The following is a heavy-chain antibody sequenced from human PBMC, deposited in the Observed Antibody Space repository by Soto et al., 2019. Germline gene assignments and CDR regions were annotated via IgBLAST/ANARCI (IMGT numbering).Heavy chain of an antibody. J-gene: IGHJ6*02. D-gene: IGHD3-10*01. CDR2: IYYSRST. CDR3: ARDKYYYGSGSHPHYGMDV. CDR1: GGSISSGGYY. V-gene: IGHV4-31*03. Sequence: PSETLSLTCTVSGGSISSGGYYWSWIRQHPGKGLDWIGYIYYSRSTYYNPSIKSRVTISVDTSKNQFSLKLSSVTAADTAVYYCARDKYYYGSGSHPHYGMDVWGQGTTVTVSS.